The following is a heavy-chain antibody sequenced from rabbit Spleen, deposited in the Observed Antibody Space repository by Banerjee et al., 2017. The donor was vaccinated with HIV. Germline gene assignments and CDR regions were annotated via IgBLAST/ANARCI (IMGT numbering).Heavy chain of an antibody. CDR2: IDVISRGSI. J-gene: IGHJ4*01. CDR3: ARDLVTVIGWNFNL. CDR1: GLDFSSSYW. D-gene: IGHD5-1*01. Sequence: QEQLVEYGGDLVQPEGSLTLTCKASGLDFSSSYWICWVRQAPGKGLEWIACIDVISRGSIHYANWAKGRFTISKTSSTTVTLQMTSLTAADTATYICARDLVTVIGWNFNLWGPGTLVTVS. V-gene: IGHV1S45*01.